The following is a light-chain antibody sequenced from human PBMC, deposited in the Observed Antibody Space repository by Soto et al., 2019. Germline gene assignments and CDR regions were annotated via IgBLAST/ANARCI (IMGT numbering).Light chain of an antibody. Sequence: EIVMTQSPATLSVSPGERATLSCRASQSVSSNLAWYQQKPGQAPRLLIYGASTRATGIPARFSGSGSGTKFTLTISSLQSEDFAVYYCQQYNNWRTFGQGTKVDI. J-gene: IGKJ1*01. CDR2: GAS. V-gene: IGKV3-15*01. CDR1: QSVSSN. CDR3: QQYNNWRT.